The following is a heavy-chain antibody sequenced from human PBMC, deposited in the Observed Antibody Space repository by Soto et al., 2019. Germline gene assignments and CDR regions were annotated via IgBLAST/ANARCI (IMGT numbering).Heavy chain of an antibody. V-gene: IGHV4-59*01. Sequence: SETLSLTCTVSGGSISSYYWSWIRQPPGKGLEWIGYIYYSGSTNYNPSLKSRVTISVDTSKNQFSLKLSSVTAADTAVYYCARSLRIFGVVINPYYYYMDVWGKGTTVTVSS. J-gene: IGHJ6*03. CDR3: ARSLRIFGVVINPYYYYMDV. CDR2: IYYSGST. CDR1: GGSISSYY. D-gene: IGHD3-3*01.